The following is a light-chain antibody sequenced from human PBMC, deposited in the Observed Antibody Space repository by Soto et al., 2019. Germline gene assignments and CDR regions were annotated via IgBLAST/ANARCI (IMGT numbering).Light chain of an antibody. V-gene: IGKV1-5*03. CDR2: KAS. CDR3: HQYNSSPWT. Sequence: DIQMTQSPSTLSASVEERVTITCRASHSISSWLAWYQQKPGKAPKLLIYKASSLESGVPSRFSGSGSGTEFTLTISSLQPDDFATYYCHQYNSSPWTFGQGTKVEIK. J-gene: IGKJ1*01. CDR1: HSISSW.